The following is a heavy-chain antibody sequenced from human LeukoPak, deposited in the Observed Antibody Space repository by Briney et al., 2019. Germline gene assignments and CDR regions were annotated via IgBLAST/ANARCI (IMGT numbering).Heavy chain of an antibody. J-gene: IGHJ3*02. D-gene: IGHD2-2*03. CDR3: ARVDDLDAFDI. CDR2: ISSSSSTV. CDR1: GFTFGSYS. Sequence: PGGSLRLSCAASGFTFGSYSMNWVRQAPGKGLEWVSYISSSSSTVYYADSVKGRFTISRDNSKNTLFLQINSLRPDDTAVYYCARVDDLDAFDIWGQGTLVTVSS. V-gene: IGHV3-48*04.